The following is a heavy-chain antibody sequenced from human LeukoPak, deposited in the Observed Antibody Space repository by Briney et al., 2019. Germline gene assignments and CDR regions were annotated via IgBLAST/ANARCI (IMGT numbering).Heavy chain of an antibody. V-gene: IGHV4-39*01. CDR1: GGSISSGSYY. J-gene: IGHJ4*02. CDR3: GGIAVAGTYYFDY. Sequence: PSETLSLTCTVSGGSISSGSYYWGWIRQPPGKGLEWIGSIYYSGSTYYNPSLKSRVTISVDTSKNQFSLKLSSVTAADTAVYYCGGIAVAGTYYFDYWGQGTLVTVSS. D-gene: IGHD6-19*01. CDR2: IYYSGST.